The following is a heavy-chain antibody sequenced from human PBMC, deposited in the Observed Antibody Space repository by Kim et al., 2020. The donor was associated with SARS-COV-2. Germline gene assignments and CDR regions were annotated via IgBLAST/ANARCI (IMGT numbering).Heavy chain of an antibody. Sequence: DSMKGRFTISRDNAKNSLYVQMNSLGAEDTAVYYCARVGGSGNFDYWGQGTLVTVSS. D-gene: IGHD3-10*01. V-gene: IGHV3-7*01. CDR3: ARVGGSGNFDY. J-gene: IGHJ4*02.